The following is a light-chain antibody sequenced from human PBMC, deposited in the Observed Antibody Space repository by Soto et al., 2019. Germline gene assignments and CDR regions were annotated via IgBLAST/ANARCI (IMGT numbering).Light chain of an antibody. CDR1: SSDVGGYKY. V-gene: IGLV2-14*03. J-gene: IGLJ1*01. Sequence: QSVLTQPASVSGSPGQSITISCTGTSSDVGGYKYDSWYQQHPGKAPKLMIYDIRNRPSGVSNRFSGSKSGNTASLTISGLQAEDEADYYCSSYTSSSTRVFGTGTKLTVL. CDR2: DIR. CDR3: SSYTSSSTRV.